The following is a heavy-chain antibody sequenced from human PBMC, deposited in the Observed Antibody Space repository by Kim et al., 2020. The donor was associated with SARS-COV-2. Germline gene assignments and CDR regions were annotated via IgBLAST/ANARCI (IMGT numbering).Heavy chain of an antibody. J-gene: IGHJ4*02. CDR1: GGSFSGYY. CDR3: ARGGVDTAIGGDY. V-gene: IGHV4-34*01. Sequence: SETLSLTCAVYGGSFSGYYWSWIRQPPGKGLEWIGEINHSGSTNYNPSLKSRVTISVATSKNQFSLKLSSVTAADTAVYYCARGGVDTAIGGDYWGQGTLVTVSS. D-gene: IGHD5-18*01. CDR2: INHSGST.